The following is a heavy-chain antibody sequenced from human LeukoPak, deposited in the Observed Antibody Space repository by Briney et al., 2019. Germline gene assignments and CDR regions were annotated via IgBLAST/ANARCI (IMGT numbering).Heavy chain of an antibody. CDR3: ARDLGLGIPLDY. CDR1: GYTFTGYY. Sequence: ASVKVSCKASGYTFTGYYIHWVRQATGQGLEWMGWMNPNGTYTGYAQRFQGRVTFIRDASISTAYMELSSLRSEDTAVYYCARDLGLGIPLDYWGQGTLVAVSS. J-gene: IGHJ4*02. CDR2: MNPNGTYT. V-gene: IGHV1-8*03. D-gene: IGHD7-27*01.